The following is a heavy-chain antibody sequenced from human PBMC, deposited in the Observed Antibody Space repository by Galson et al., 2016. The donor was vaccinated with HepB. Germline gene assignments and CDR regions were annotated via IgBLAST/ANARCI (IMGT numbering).Heavy chain of an antibody. J-gene: IGHJ3*01. CDR1: GYIFSRYT. CDR3: ARLVAADASVEASDV. CDR2: IHTRTGSP. V-gene: IGHV7-4-1*02. Sequence: SVKVSCKASGYIFSRYTMHWVRQAPGQGLEWMGWIHTRTGSPSYAQGFTGRYVFSLDTSVSTAYLEISVLKAEDTGVYYCARLVAADASVEASDVWGQGTLVTVSS. D-gene: IGHD6-13*01.